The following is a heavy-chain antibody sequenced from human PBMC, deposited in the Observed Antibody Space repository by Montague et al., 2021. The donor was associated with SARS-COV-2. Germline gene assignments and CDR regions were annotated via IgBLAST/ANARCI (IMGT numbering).Heavy chain of an antibody. V-gene: IGHV4-59*01. CDR1: GGSINNYF. D-gene: IGHD2-15*01. J-gene: IGHJ4*02. CDR3: ARAVVGAKTATIES. Sequence: SETLSLTCSVSGGSINNYFWGWIRQSPGKGLEWVGYMHSTRSTAYNPSLKSRVIISVDTSKTQISLKLSSVSAADTALYYCARAVVGAKTATIESWGQGTLVTVSS. CDR2: MHSTRST.